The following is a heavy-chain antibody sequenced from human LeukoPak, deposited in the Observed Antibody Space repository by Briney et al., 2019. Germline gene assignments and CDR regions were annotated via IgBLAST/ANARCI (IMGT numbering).Heavy chain of an antibody. CDR1: GFTFSSYA. J-gene: IGHJ4*02. D-gene: IGHD6-25*01. V-gene: IGHV3-23*01. CDR3: AKTRGGVWQDFDY. CDR2: ISGGGGTT. Sequence: GGSLRLSCAASGFTFSSYAMNWVRQAPGKGLEWVSSISGGGGTTYYADSVKGRFIISRDNSKNTLYLQMNSLRAEDTAVFYCAKTRGGVWQDFDYWGQGTLVTVSS.